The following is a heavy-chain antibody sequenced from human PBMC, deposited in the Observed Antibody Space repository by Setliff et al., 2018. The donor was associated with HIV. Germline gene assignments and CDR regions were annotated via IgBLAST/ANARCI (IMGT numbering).Heavy chain of an antibody. D-gene: IGHD2-2*01. CDR1: GESLSDYY. V-gene: IGHV4-34*01. CDR2: INHNKSS. J-gene: IGHJ4*02. Sequence: ETLSLTCAVYGESLSDYYWSWIRQPPGKGLEWIGEINHNKSSDYNPSLKSRVTMSVDTSKNQFSLKVKSVTAADTAVYYCARQKKSSSWSPNDYWGQGTLVTVSS. CDR3: ARQKKSSSWSPNDY.